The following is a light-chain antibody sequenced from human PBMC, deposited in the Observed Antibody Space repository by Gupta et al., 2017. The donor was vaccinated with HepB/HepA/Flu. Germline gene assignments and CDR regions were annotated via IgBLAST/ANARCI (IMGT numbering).Light chain of an antibody. CDR1: QTISTW. CDR2: KAS. V-gene: IGKV1-5*03. J-gene: IGKJ2*04. CDR3: QQEYSHLCI. Sequence: DIQMTQSPSTLSASIGDRVTITCRASQTISTWLAWYQQKPGKAPKLLIYKASSLESGVPSRFSGSGSGTEFTLTISSLQPDDFATYYCQQEYSHLCIFGQGTKLEIK.